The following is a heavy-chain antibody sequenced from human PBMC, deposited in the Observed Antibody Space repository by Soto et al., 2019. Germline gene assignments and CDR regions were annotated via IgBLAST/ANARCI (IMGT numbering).Heavy chain of an antibody. J-gene: IGHJ6*02. Sequence: VGSLRLSGAASRFMFSSYWMHWVRQARGKGLVWVSRINSDGGTTTYADSVKGRFTISRDNAKNTLYLQMNSLRAEDTAVYYCARGSEYSYGYHYYGMDVWGQGTTVTVSS. D-gene: IGHD5-18*01. V-gene: IGHV3-74*01. CDR3: ARGSEYSYGYHYYGMDV. CDR1: RFMFSSYW. CDR2: INSDGGTT.